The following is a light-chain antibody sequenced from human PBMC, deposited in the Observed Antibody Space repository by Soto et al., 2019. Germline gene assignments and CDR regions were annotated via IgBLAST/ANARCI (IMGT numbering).Light chain of an antibody. CDR2: DAS. J-gene: IGKJ1*01. V-gene: IGKV1-5*01. CDR1: QTISNW. CDR3: QQYSTYSWT. Sequence: DIQMTQSPSTLSASVGDRVAITFRASQTISNWLAWYQVKPGKAPKLLMHDASSLESGVPSRFSGSASGTEFTLTISSLQPDYFATYFCQQYSTYSWTFGQGTKVDI.